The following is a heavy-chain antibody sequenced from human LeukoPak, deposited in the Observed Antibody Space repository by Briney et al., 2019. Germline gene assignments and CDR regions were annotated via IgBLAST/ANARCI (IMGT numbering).Heavy chain of an antibody. Sequence: SETLSLTCTVSGDSITSGSYYWSWIRQPAGKGLQWIGRIYTSGSTNYNPSLKSRVTMSVDTSKNQFSLKLSSVTAADTAVYYCARDQGDYYAFGYWGQGTLVTVSS. D-gene: IGHD4-17*01. V-gene: IGHV4-61*02. CDR3: ARDQGDYYAFGY. CDR2: IYTSGST. CDR1: GDSITSGSYY. J-gene: IGHJ4*02.